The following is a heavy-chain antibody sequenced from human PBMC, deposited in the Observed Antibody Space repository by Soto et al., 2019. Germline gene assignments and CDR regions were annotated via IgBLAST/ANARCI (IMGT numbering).Heavy chain of an antibody. V-gene: IGHV4-34*01. J-gene: IGHJ6*03. CDR3: AREFYYYYYMDV. CDR1: GGSFSGYY. CDR2: INHSGST. Sequence: QVQLQQWGAGLLKPSETLSLTCAVYGGSFSGYYWCWIRQPQCKGLEWIGEINHSGSTNYNPSLKSRVTISVDTSKNQFSLKLSSVTAADTAVYYCAREFYYYYYMDVWGKGTTVTVSS.